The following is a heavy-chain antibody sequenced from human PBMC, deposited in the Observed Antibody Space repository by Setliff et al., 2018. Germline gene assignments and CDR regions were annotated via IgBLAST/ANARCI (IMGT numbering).Heavy chain of an antibody. D-gene: IGHD1-1*01. CDR1: GFTFNNAW. V-gene: IGHV3-15*01. J-gene: IGHJ1*01. CDR3: ATAITWTSTRRF. Sequence: SCTASGFTFNNAWMSWVRQAPGKGLEWVARIKSKTDGWSLAYAAPVEGRFVISREDSTYTLYLQMNSFNTEDTAVYYCATAITWTSTRRFWGQGTLVTVSS. CDR2: IKSKTDGWSL.